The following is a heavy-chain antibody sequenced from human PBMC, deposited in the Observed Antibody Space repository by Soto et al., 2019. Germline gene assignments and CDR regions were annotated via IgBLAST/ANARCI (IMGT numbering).Heavy chain of an antibody. J-gene: IGHJ5*02. CDR2: IYSGGST. CDR3: ARGYCSSTSCYPVPWFDP. D-gene: IGHD2-2*01. Sequence: PGGSLRLSCAASGFTVISNYMSWVRQAPGKGLEWVSVIYSGGSTYYADSVKGRFTISRDNSKNTLYLQMNSLRAEDTAVYYCARGYCSSTSCYPVPWFDPWGQGTLVTVSS. CDR1: GFTVISNY. V-gene: IGHV3-53*01.